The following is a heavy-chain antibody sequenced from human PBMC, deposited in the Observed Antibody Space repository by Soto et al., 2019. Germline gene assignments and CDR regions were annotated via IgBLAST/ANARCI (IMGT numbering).Heavy chain of an antibody. CDR3: AKDFGAWSDS. D-gene: IGHD6-19*01. CDR1: GFAFSTYG. CDR2: ISYDGTDK. J-gene: IGHJ5*02. V-gene: IGHV3-30*18. Sequence: QVRLVESGGGVVQPGRSLTISCVGSGFAFSTYGMHWVRQAPAKGLEWVALISYDGTDKYYADSVKGRFSISRDNSKQTLSLQMDSLRPEDTAVYYCAKDFGAWSDSWGQGTLVNVSS.